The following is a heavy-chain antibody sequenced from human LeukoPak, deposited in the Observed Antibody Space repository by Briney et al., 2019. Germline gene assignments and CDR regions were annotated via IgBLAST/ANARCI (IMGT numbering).Heavy chain of an antibody. V-gene: IGHV4-61*02. D-gene: IGHD3-16*02. CDR1: GGSISSGSYY. CDR2: IYTSGST. J-gene: IGHJ4*02. CDR3: AKDEFDRRLGELSITPL. Sequence: SQTPSLTCTVSGGSISSGSYYWSWIRQPAGKGLEWIGRIYTSGSTNYNPSLKSRVTISVDTSKNQFSLKLSSVTAADTAVYYCAKDEFDRRLGELSITPLWGQGTLVTVSS.